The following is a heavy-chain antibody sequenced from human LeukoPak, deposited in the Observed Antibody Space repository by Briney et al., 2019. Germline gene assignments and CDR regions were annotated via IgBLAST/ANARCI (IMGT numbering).Heavy chain of an antibody. CDR1: GYPFTPYW. D-gene: IGHD3-3*01. Sequence: GASLQISCQASGYPFTPYWIGWVRQLPGKGLEWVGIIYPRDSDTRYSPSFEGQVTISADKSISTAYLHWSSLKASDTAMYYCARRSGTYDPPDYWGQGTLVTVSS. CDR2: IYPRDSDT. J-gene: IGHJ4*02. CDR3: ARRSGTYDPPDY. V-gene: IGHV5-51*01.